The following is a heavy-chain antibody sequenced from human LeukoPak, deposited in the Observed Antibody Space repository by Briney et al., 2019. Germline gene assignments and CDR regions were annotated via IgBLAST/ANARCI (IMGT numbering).Heavy chain of an antibody. Sequence: PSETLSLTCAVYGGSFSGYYWSWIRQPPGKGLEWIGEINHSGSTNYNPSLKSRVTISVDTSKNQFSLKLSSVTAADTAVYYCARGGVLYYDFWSGYLNPFDYWGQGTLVTVSS. CDR1: GGSFSGYY. J-gene: IGHJ4*02. CDR3: ARGGVLYYDFWSGYLNPFDY. D-gene: IGHD3-3*01. CDR2: INHSGST. V-gene: IGHV4-34*01.